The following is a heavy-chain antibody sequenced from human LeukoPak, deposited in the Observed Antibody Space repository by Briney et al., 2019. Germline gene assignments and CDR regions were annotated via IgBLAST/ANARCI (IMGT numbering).Heavy chain of an antibody. J-gene: IGHJ4*02. CDR2: IIPMFGMA. V-gene: IGHV1-69*13. Sequence: SVKVSCKASGGTFSRYAISWVRQAPGQGLEWMGGIIPMFGMASYAQKFQGRVTITADESTSTAYMELSSLRSEDTAVYYCARDRPYTGGWRGFDYWGQGTLVTVSS. CDR3: ARDRPYTGGWRGFDY. CDR1: GGTFSRYA. D-gene: IGHD6-19*01.